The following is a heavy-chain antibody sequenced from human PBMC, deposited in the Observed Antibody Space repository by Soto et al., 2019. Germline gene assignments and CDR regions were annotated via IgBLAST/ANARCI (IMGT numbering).Heavy chain of an antibody. CDR3: AKDSSGYYYYYYYGMDV. J-gene: IGHJ6*02. Sequence: QVQLVQSGAEVKKPGSSVKVSCKASGGTFSSYAISWVRQAPGQGLEWMGGIIPIFGTANYAQKFQGRVTITADESTSTAYMERSSLRSEDTAVYYCAKDSSGYYYYYYYGMDVWGQGTTVTVSS. V-gene: IGHV1-69*12. D-gene: IGHD3-22*01. CDR2: IIPIFGTA. CDR1: GGTFSSYA.